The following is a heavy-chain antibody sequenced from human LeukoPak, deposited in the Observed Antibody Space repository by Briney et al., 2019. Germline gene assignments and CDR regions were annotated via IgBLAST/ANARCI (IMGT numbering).Heavy chain of an antibody. D-gene: IGHD2-15*01. CDR3: ARDEVVVAATGRYYYGMDV. Sequence: ASVKVSCKVSGYTLTELTMHWVRQAPGQGLEWMGWINPNSGGTNYAQKFQGRVTMTRDTSISTAYMELSRLRSDDTAVYYCARDEVVVAATGRYYYGMDVWGQGTTVTVSS. CDR1: GYTLTELT. V-gene: IGHV1-2*02. CDR2: INPNSGGT. J-gene: IGHJ6*02.